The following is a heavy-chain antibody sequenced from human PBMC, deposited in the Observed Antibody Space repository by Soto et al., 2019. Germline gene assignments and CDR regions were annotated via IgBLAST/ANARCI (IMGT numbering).Heavy chain of an antibody. CDR1: GFTFDDYT. J-gene: IGHJ6*02. D-gene: IGHD2-2*01. Sequence: GGSLRLSCAASGFTFDDYTMHWVRQAPGKGLEWVSLISWDGGSTYYADSVKGRFTISRDNSKNSLYLQMNSLRTEDTALYYCAKALYCSSTSCPPDYYYYYYGMDVWGQGTTVTVSS. CDR2: ISWDGGST. V-gene: IGHV3-43*01. CDR3: AKALYCSSTSCPPDYYYYYYGMDV.